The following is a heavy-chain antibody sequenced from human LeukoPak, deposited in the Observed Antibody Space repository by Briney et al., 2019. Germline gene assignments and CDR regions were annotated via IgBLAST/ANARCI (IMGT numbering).Heavy chain of an antibody. CDR2: IIPIFGTA. V-gene: IGHV1-69*01. CDR1: GGTFSSYA. CDR3: ARVGKRLELNWFDP. D-gene: IGHD1-7*01. J-gene: IGHJ5*02. Sequence: SVKVSCKASGGTFSSYAISWVRQAPGQGLEWMGGIIPIFGTANYAQKFQGRVTITADESTSTAYMELSSLRSEDTAVYYCARVGKRLELNWFDPWGQGTLVTVSS.